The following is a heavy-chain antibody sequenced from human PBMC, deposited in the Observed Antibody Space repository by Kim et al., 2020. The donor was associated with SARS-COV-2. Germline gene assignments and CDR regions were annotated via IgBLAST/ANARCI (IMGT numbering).Heavy chain of an antibody. CDR1: GGSFSDYS. V-gene: IGHV4-34*01. J-gene: IGHJ6*03. D-gene: IGHD2-2*01. CDR2: INHSGST. Sequence: SETLSLTCAVFGGSFSDYSWTWVRRPPGKGLEWIGEINHSGSTNYNPSLKSRVTISSDTSKNQFSLKVTSLTAADTAIYYCARGRVGVVPSPILGLGPFWQYYYMTVWGRGATVTVSS. CDR3: ARGRVGVVPSPILGLGPFWQYYYMTV.